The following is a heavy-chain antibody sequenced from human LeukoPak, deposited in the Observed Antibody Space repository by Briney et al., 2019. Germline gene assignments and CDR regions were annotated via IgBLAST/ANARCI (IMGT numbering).Heavy chain of an antibody. J-gene: IGHJ5*02. CDR1: GFSLTTSGVG. CDR3: AHRDNLGNPGNWFDP. CDR2: IYWDDDK. Sequence: SGPTLVKPTQTLTLTCTFSGFSLTTSGVGVGWIRQPPGKAPEWLAVIYWDDDKRYSPSLKSRLTITKDTSKNQVVLTMTNMDPVDTATYYCAHRDNLGNPGNWFDPWGQGTLVTVSS. V-gene: IGHV2-5*02. D-gene: IGHD1-14*01.